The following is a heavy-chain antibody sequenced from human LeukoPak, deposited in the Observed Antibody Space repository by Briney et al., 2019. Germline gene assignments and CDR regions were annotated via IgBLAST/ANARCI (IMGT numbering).Heavy chain of an antibody. D-gene: IGHD3-22*01. V-gene: IGHV1-18*01. CDR1: GYIFNNYG. J-gene: IGHJ3*02. Sequence: ASVKVSCKASGYIFNNYGITWVRQAPGQGLEWMGWISAYNGDKNYAQKLQGRVTMTTDTSTSTAYMELRSLSSDDTAVYYCARASASPTNSNSYYFETTKKNAFDIWGQGTMVTVSS. CDR2: ISAYNGDK. CDR3: ARASASPTNSNSYYFETTKKNAFDI.